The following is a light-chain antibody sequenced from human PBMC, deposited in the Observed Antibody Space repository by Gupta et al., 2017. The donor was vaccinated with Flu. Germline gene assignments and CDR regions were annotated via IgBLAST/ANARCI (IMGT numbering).Light chain of an antibody. J-gene: IGKJ2*03. CDR2: GAS. CDR3: QQYNNMYS. V-gene: IGKV3-15*01. Sequence: VVMTQSPGTLSVSPGGRATLFCRASQDIAANLAWYQQKPGQSPRLLIFGASTRASGIPARFSGSGSGTEFTLTISSLQSEDLGVYYCQQYNNMYSFGQGTKLEIK. CDR1: QDIAAN.